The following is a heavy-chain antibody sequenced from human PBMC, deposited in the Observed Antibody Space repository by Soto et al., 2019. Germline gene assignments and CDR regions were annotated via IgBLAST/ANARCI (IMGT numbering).Heavy chain of an antibody. Sequence: QVQLQESGPGLVKPSETLSLTCTVSGGSISSYYWSWIRQPPGKGLEWIGYIYYSGSTNYNPSLKRRVTTSADTTKTQFSLTLTSVPAAPPAVYYCAPYRGYFSSTSCYFAEYFQHWGQGTLVTVSS. CDR1: GGSISSYY. V-gene: IGHV4-59*08. CDR3: APYRGYFSSTSCYFAEYFQH. J-gene: IGHJ1*01. CDR2: IYYSGST. D-gene: IGHD2-2*01.